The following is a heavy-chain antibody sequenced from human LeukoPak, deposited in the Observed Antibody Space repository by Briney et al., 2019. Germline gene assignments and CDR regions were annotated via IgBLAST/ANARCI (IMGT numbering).Heavy chain of an antibody. V-gene: IGHV4-59*01. D-gene: IGHD4-17*01. CDR2: IYYSGST. CDR3: AREKLRNLSYFDY. CDR1: GGSFSGYY. Sequence: PSETLSLTCAVYGGSFSGYYWSWIRQPPGKGLEWIGYIYYSGSTNYNPSLKSRVTISVDTSKNQFSLKLSSVTAADTAVYYCAREKLRNLSYFDYWGQGTLVTVSS. J-gene: IGHJ4*02.